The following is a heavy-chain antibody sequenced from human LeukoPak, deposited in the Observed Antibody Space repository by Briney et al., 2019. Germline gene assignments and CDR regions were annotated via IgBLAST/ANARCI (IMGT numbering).Heavy chain of an antibody. J-gene: IGHJ4*02. CDR3: AKDRDIVVVPGGIHQGLDY. CDR2: ISYDGSNT. CDR1: GFTFSSYG. D-gene: IGHD2-2*01. V-gene: IGHV3-30*18. Sequence: GRPLRLSCAASGFTFSSYGMHWGRKAPGKGLEWVAAISYDGSNTYYADSVKGRFTISRDNSKNPMYLQMTSLRAEDTSVYYCAKDRDIVVVPGGIHQGLDYWGQGTLVTVCS.